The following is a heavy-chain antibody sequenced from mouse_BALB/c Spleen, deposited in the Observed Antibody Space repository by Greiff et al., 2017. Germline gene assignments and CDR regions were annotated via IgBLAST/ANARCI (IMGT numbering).Heavy chain of an antibody. CDR2: ISSGGGST. CDR1: GFAFSSYD. J-gene: IGHJ4*01. D-gene: IGHD1-1*01. Sequence: EVKLVESGGGLVKPGGSLKLSCAASGFAFSSYDMSWVRQTPEKRLEWVAYISSGGGSTYYPDTVKGRFTISRDNAKNTLYLQMSSLKSEDTAMYYCARWYYGSRDYYAMDYWGQGTSVTVAS. CDR3: ARWYYGSRDYYAMDY. V-gene: IGHV5-12-1*01.